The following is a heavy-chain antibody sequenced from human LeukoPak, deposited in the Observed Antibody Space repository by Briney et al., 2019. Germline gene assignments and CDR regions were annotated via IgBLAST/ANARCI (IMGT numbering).Heavy chain of an antibody. D-gene: IGHD3-10*01. Sequence: ASGKVCCKPSGYTFTSYAVHWVSQAPGHRLEGRGWINAGNGNTKYSQKFQGRVTITRDTSASTAYMELSSLRSEDTAVYYCARDRRYYYGSGSHGFGYWGQGTLVTVSS. CDR1: GYTFTSYA. CDR2: INAGNGNT. J-gene: IGHJ4*02. CDR3: ARDRRYYYGSGSHGFGY. V-gene: IGHV1-3*01.